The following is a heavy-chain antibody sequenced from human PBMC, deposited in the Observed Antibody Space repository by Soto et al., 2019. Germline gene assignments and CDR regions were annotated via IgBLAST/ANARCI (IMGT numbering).Heavy chain of an antibody. CDR1: GFTFSSYW. V-gene: IGHV3-7*01. J-gene: IGHJ3*02. CDR2: IKQDGSDK. Sequence: GGSLRLSCAASGFTFSSYWMSWVRQAPGKGLEWVANIKQDGSDKYYVDSVRGRFTISRDNAKNTLDLQMNNLRAEDTALYYCVRERGPFDAFDIWGHGTMVTVSS. CDR3: VRERGPFDAFDI.